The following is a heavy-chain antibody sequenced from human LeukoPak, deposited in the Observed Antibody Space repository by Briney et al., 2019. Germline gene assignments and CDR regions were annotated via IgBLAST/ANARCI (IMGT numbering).Heavy chain of an antibody. V-gene: IGHV3-9*01. CDR3: TRRKDGHSPFDY. Sequence: PGGSLRLSCAASGFTFDDYGMHWVRHAPGKGLEWVSGISGSSHNIIYADSVRGRFTISRDNAKHSLYLQMNSLRPEDTALYYCTRRKDGHSPFDYWGQGTLVTVSS. D-gene: IGHD5-24*01. CDR2: ISGSSHNI. J-gene: IGHJ4*02. CDR1: GFTFDDYG.